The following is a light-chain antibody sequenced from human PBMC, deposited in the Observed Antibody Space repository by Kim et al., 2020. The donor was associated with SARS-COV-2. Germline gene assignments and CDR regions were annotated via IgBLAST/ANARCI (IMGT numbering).Light chain of an antibody. CDR3: QQSYTSPYT. V-gene: IGKV1-39*01. CDR1: QTISTF. Sequence: DIQMTQSPSSLSVSVGDRVTITCRASQTISTFVNWYQQTAGKAPELLIYAASTLQTGVPSRFSGSGSGSDFTLAITSLQLEDLASYYCQQSYTSPYTFGQGTKLEI. CDR2: AAS. J-gene: IGKJ2*01.